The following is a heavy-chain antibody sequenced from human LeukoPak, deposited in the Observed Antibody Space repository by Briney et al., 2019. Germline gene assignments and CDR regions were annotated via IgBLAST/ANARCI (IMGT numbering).Heavy chain of an antibody. V-gene: IGHV1-2*02. J-gene: IGHJ6*03. D-gene: IGHD2-2*01. CDR2: INPNSGGT. CDR1: GYTFTGYY. Sequence: ASVKVSCKASGYTFTGYYMHWVRHAPGQGLEWMGWINPNSGGTNYAQKFQGRVTMTRDTFISTAYMELSRLRSDDTAVYYCARGGGGYCSCISCYYYYYYMDVWGEGTAGTVSS. CDR3: ARGGGGYCSCISCYYYYYYMDV.